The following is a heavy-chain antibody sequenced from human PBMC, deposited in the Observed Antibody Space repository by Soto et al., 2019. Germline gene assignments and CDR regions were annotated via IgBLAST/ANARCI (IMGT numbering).Heavy chain of an antibody. CDR1: GFTFDDYA. CDR2: ISWNSGSI. CDR3: AKVGYDSSGYYFDY. Sequence: GGSLRLSCAASGFTFDDYAMHWVRQAPGKGLEWVSGISWNSGSIGYADSVKGRFTISGDNAKNSLYLQMNSLRAEDTALYYCAKVGYDSSGYYFDYWGQGTLVTVSS. D-gene: IGHD3-22*01. V-gene: IGHV3-9*01. J-gene: IGHJ4*02.